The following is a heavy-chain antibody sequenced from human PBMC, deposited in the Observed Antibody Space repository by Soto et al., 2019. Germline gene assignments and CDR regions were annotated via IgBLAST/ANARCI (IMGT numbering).Heavy chain of an antibody. J-gene: IGHJ5*02. Sequence: PSETLSLTCTVFGGPISSSYWSWIRQPPGKGLEWIGHIYNRGSTNYNPSLKSRVTISLDMSMNHFSLKLISVTAADTAVYYCARGGIAAAGPVGFDPWGQGTLVTVSS. D-gene: IGHD6-13*01. CDR3: ARGGIAAAGPVGFDP. CDR2: IYNRGST. V-gene: IGHV4-59*01. CDR1: GGPISSSY.